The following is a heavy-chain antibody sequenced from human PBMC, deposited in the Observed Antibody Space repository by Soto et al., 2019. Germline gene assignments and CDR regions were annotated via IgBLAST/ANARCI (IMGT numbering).Heavy chain of an antibody. CDR3: PTTRRRDGYNFDS. CDR2: INPDASST. Sequence: GGSLRLSCAASEFTFSGYWMHWVRQAPGKGLVWVSRINPDASSTGHADSVKGRFTISRDNAKNTLYLQMNSLRAEDTAVYYSPTTRRRDGYNFDSWGQGTLVTVSS. J-gene: IGHJ4*02. D-gene: IGHD5-12*01. V-gene: IGHV3-74*01. CDR1: EFTFSGYW.